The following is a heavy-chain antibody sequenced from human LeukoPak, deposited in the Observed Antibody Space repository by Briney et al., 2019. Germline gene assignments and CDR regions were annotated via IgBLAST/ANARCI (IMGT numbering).Heavy chain of an antibody. Sequence: PGRSLRLSCAASGFTFSRYAMHWVRQAPGKGLEWVAVLAADGTNKDHADFVKGRFTISRDTSKNTLYLQMNSLRLDDTAIYYCARDQYRSSAWRGWFDPWGQGTLVTVSA. CDR1: GFTFSRYA. CDR2: LAADGTNK. CDR3: ARDQYRSSAWRGWFDP. V-gene: IGHV3-30*04. J-gene: IGHJ5*02. D-gene: IGHD6-19*01.